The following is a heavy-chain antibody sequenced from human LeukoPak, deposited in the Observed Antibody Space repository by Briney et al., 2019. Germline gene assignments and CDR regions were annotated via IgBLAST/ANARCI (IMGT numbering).Heavy chain of an antibody. CDR2: IFYSGPT. D-gene: IGHD2-21*02. Sequence: KASETLSLTCVVSGDSISSYFWSWIRQPPGKGLEWIGDIFYSGPTNYNPSLESRVTISLDTSQNQFSLKLTSLTAADTAVYYCARHVGVVTAGRALVYWGQGTLVAVSS. CDR3: ARHVGVVTAGRALVY. V-gene: IGHV4-59*08. J-gene: IGHJ4*02. CDR1: GDSISSYF.